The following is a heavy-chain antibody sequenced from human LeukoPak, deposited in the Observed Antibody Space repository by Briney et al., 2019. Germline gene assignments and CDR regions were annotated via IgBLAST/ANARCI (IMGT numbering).Heavy chain of an antibody. CDR3: AKENYDSRGYYYSTGFDY. D-gene: IGHD3-22*01. V-gene: IGHV3-23*01. J-gene: IGHJ4*02. CDR1: GFTFSSYG. CDR2: ISGSGGST. Sequence: PGGSLRLSCAASGFTFSSYGMSWVRQAPGKGLEWVSAISGSGGSTYYADSVKGGFTISRDNSKNTLYLQMNSLRAEDTAVYYCAKENYDSRGYYYSTGFDYWGQGTLVTVSS.